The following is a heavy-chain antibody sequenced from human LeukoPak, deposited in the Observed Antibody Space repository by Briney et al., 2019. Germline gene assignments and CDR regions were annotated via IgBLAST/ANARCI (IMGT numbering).Heavy chain of an antibody. CDR1: GGSISSGGHY. CDR3: ARGNRIAGAGTVDY. Sequence: PSETLSLTCTVSGGSISSGGHYWSWIRQHPGKGLEWIGYIYYSGSTYYNPSLKSRVTISVDTTKNQFSLKLSSVTAADTTVYYCARGNRIAGAGTVDYWGQGTLVTVSS. V-gene: IGHV4-31*03. J-gene: IGHJ4*02. CDR2: IYYSGST. D-gene: IGHD6-13*01.